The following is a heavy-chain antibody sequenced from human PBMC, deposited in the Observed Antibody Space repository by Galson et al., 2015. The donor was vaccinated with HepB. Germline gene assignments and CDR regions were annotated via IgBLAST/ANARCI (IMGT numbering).Heavy chain of an antibody. V-gene: IGHV1-46*03. CDR2: INPSGGST. J-gene: IGHJ6*02. CDR1: GYTFTSYY. CDR3: AREYYYYYYGMDV. Sequence: SVKVSCKASGYTFTSYYMRWVRQAPGQGLEWMGIINPSGGSTSYAQKFQGRVTMTRDTSTSTVYMELSSLRSEDTAVYYCAREYYYYYYGMDVWGQGTTVTVSS.